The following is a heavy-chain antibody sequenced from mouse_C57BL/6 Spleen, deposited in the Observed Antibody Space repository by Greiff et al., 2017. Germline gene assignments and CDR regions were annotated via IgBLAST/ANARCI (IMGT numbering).Heavy chain of an antibody. V-gene: IGHV1-20*01. CDR2: INPYNGDT. J-gene: IGHJ4*01. Sequence: EVQLQQSGPELVKPGDSVKISCKASGYSFTGYFMNWVMQSHGKSLEWIGRINPYNGDTFYNQKFKGKATLTVDKSSSTAHMELRSLTSEDSAVYYCAREDYSNYYYAMDYWGQGTSVTVSS. CDR3: AREDYSNYYYAMDY. D-gene: IGHD2-5*01. CDR1: GYSFTGYF.